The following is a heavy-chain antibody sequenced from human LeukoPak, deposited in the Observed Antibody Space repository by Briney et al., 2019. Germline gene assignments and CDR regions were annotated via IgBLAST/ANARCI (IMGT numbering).Heavy chain of an antibody. J-gene: IGHJ3*02. CDR1: GYTFTGYY. V-gene: IGHV1-2*02. CDR2: SNPNSGGT. Sequence: GASVKVSCKASGYTFTGYYMHWVRQAPGQGLEWMGSSNPNSGGTKYAQKFQDRVTMTRDTSINTAYMELSRLRSDDTAMYYCASSIGSYYDSGAAGDIWGQGTMVTVSS. D-gene: IGHD3-22*01. CDR3: ASSIGSYYDSGAAGDI.